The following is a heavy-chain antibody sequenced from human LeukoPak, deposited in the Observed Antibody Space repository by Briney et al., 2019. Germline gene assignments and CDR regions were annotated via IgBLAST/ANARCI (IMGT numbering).Heavy chain of an antibody. J-gene: IGHJ6*02. V-gene: IGHV1-18*01. D-gene: IGHD3-9*01. CDR3: AREGTYYDILTGYHLWLNYYYYGMDV. Sequence: ASVKVSRKASGYTFPSYGISWVRQAPGQGLKWMGWISAYNGNANYAQKLQGRVTMTTDTSTSTAYMELRSLRSDDTAVYYCAREGTYYDILTGYHLWLNYYYYGMDVWGQGTTVTVSS. CDR1: GYTFPSYG. CDR2: ISAYNGNA.